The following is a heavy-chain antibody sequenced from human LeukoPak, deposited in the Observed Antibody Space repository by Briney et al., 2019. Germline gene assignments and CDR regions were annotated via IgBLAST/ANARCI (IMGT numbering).Heavy chain of an antibody. CDR3: ARGRFFVRGSYGMDV. D-gene: IGHD1-26*01. CDR1: GYTFTTYG. J-gene: IGHJ6*02. V-gene: IGHV1-18*01. CDR2: ISGYNGNT. Sequence: ASVKVSCKASGYTFTTYGISWVRQAPGQGLEWMGWISGYNGNTNYAQKLQGRVTMTTDTSTSTAYVELRSLRSDDTAVFYCARGRFFVRGSYGMDVWGQGTTVTVSS.